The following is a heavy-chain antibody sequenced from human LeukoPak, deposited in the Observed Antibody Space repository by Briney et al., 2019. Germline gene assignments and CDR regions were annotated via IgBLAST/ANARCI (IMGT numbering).Heavy chain of an antibody. D-gene: IGHD6-13*01. Sequence: PGGSLRLSCAASGFTVSSNYMSWVRQAPGKGLEWVANIKRDGSEKYYVGSVKDRFTISRDNAKNSLYLQMNSLRAEDTAVYYCVRSQFSSSSWGQGTLVTVSS. CDR1: GFTVSSNY. V-gene: IGHV3-7*01. CDR3: VRSQFSSSS. CDR2: IKRDGSEK. J-gene: IGHJ5*02.